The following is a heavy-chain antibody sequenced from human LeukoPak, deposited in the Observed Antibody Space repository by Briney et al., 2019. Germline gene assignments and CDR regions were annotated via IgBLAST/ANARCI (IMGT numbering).Heavy chain of an antibody. CDR2: IYYTGST. CDR1: GDSITSYY. J-gene: IGHJ6*03. Sequence: SETLSLTCTVSGDSITSYYWSWIRQPPGKGLEWIGYIYYTGSTSYNPSLKSRVTISVDTSKNQFSLKLSSVTAADTAVYYCARGRGIYYYYYYYMDVWGKGTTVTVSS. D-gene: IGHD3-16*01. CDR3: ARGRGIYYYYYYYMDV. V-gene: IGHV4-59*12.